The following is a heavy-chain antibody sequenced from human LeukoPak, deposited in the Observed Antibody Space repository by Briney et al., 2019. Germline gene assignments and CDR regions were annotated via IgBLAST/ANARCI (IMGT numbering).Heavy chain of an antibody. CDR1: GFAFNKYG. V-gene: IGHV1-18*01. CDR2: VSAYDGRT. D-gene: IGHD1-14*01. Sequence: GASVKLSFKASGFAFNKYGFSWVRQAPGQGPELLGWVSAYDGRTKYAQNLQGSLIMTTDTSTTTAYMELRSLTSDDTAVYYCARDQSNTVGRNIYFDYWGQGTLVTVSS. CDR3: ARDQSNTVGRNIYFDY. J-gene: IGHJ4*02.